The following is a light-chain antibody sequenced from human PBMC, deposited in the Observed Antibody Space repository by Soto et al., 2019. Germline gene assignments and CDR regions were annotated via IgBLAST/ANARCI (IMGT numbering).Light chain of an antibody. CDR3: QQRSNWPYT. Sequence: DIVLTQSPATLSLSPGERATLSCRASQSVSSYLAWYQQKPGKAPRLLMYDASTRATGIPARFSGSGSGTDFPLTISSLEPEDFAVYYCQQRSNWPYTFGQGTKLEIK. V-gene: IGKV3-11*01. J-gene: IGKJ2*01. CDR1: QSVSSY. CDR2: DAS.